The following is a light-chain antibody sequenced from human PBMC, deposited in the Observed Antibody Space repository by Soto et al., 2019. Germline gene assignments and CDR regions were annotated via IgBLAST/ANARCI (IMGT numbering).Light chain of an antibody. CDR2: DAS. J-gene: IGKJ4*01. CDR1: QRVNSK. V-gene: IGKV3-15*01. Sequence: EIVMTQSPATLSVSPGERATLSCRASQRVNSKLAWYRQKPGQAPRLLSSDASTRATGVPARFSGSGSGTEFTLTLRSLQSEDSGIYYCQQYNFWPPLTFGGGTKVEIK. CDR3: QQYNFWPPLT.